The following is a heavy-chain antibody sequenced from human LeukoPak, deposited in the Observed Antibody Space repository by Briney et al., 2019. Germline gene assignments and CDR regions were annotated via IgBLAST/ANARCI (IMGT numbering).Heavy chain of an antibody. CDR2: IIPVLNIT. Sequence: SVKVSCKASGGTFSSSAITWVRQAPGQGLEWMGRIIPVLNITNYAQKFQGRVTITADTSKSTAYMELSSLRSEETAVYYCARDQGLTAPPPYGLDVWSQGTTVTVSS. V-gene: IGHV1-69*04. CDR3: ARDQGLTAPPPYGLDV. D-gene: IGHD3-16*01. J-gene: IGHJ6*02. CDR1: GGTFSSSA.